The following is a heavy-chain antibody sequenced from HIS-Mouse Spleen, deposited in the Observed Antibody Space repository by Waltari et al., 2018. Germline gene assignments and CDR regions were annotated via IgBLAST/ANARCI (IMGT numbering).Heavy chain of an antibody. Sequence: QLQLQVSAPGLVKPTETLSLTRTVSGRPISRSSYSWGWNRQPPGKGLEWIGSIYYSGSTYYNPSLKSRVTISVDTSKTQFSLKLSSVTAADTAVYYCAREIPYSSSWYDWYFDLWGRGTLVTVSS. J-gene: IGHJ2*01. D-gene: IGHD6-13*01. CDR2: IYYSGST. CDR3: AREIPYSSSWYDWYFDL. V-gene: IGHV4-39*07. CDR1: GRPISRSSYS.